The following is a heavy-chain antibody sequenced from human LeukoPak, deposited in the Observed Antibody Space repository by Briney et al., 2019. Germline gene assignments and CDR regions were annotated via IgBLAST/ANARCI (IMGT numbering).Heavy chain of an antibody. D-gene: IGHD3-22*01. CDR3: AKDIVPRYDSGGPYPGFDY. J-gene: IGHJ4*02. CDR2: ISWDSSST. Sequence: GGSLRLSCAASGFTFDDYVMHWVRQAPGKGLEWVSLISWDSSSTYYADSVKGRFTISRDNSKNSLYLQMNSLRAEDTALYYCAKDIVPRYDSGGPYPGFDYWGQGTLVTVSS. V-gene: IGHV3-43D*03. CDR1: GFTFDDYV.